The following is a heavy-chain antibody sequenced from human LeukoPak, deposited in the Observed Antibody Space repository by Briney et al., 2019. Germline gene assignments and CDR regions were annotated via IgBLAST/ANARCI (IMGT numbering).Heavy chain of an antibody. D-gene: IGHD2-15*01. V-gene: IGHV4-59*08. CDR2: TYYNGRA. Sequence: SETLSLTCTVSGDSITNSYWSWFRQPPGKGLEWITYTYYNGRANYNPSLKSRVSISVDTSNNQFSLRFSSVTAADTAVYFCARLGGAFYYYYYMDVWGKGTTVTISS. J-gene: IGHJ6*03. CDR1: GDSITNSY. CDR3: ARLGGAFYYYYYMDV.